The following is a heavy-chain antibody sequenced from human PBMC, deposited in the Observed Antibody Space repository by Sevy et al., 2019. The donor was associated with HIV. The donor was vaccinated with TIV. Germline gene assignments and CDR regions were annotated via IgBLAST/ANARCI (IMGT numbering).Heavy chain of an antibody. Sequence: SETLSLTCAVYDGSFSGYYWSWIRQPPGKGLEWIGEINHSGSTNYNPSLKSRVTISVDTSKNQFSLKLSSVTAADTAVYYCARVFGITMVRGVIMRYYYGMDVWGQGTTVTASS. CDR1: DGSFSGYY. CDR3: ARVFGITMVRGVIMRYYYGMDV. J-gene: IGHJ6*02. D-gene: IGHD3-10*01. V-gene: IGHV4-34*01. CDR2: INHSGST.